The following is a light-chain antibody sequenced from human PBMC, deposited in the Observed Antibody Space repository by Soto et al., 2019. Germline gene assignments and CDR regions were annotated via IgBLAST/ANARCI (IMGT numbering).Light chain of an antibody. Sequence: DIQMTQSPSSLSASVGDRVTITCRASQSISSYLNWYQQKPGKAPKLLIYAASSLQSGVPSRFSGSGSGTDFTLTIISLQPEDFATYYCQQSYSTPWTSGQGTKLEIK. CDR3: QQSYSTPWT. V-gene: IGKV1-39*01. J-gene: IGKJ1*01. CDR2: AAS. CDR1: QSISSY.